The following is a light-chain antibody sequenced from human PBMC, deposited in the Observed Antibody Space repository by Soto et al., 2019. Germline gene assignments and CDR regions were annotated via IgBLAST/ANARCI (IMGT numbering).Light chain of an antibody. CDR2: RNS. J-gene: IGLJ2*01. CDR3: AAGDDSLSGVV. Sequence: QSVLTQPPSASGTPGQRVTISCSGISSNIGSNYVYWYQQLPGTVPQLLIYRNSERPSGVPDRFSGSKSGTSGSLAISGLRSEDEADYYCAAGDDSLSGVVFGGGTKLTVL. V-gene: IGLV1-47*01. CDR1: SSNIGSNY.